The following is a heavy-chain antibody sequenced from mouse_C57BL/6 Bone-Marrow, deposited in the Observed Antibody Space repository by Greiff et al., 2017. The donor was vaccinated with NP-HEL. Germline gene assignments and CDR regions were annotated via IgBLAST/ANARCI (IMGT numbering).Heavy chain of an antibody. Sequence: VQLQQSGAELAKPGASVKLSCKASGYTFTSYWMHWVKQRPGQGLEWIGYINPSSGYTKYNQKFKDKATLTADKSPSTAYMQLSSLTYEDSAVYYCEKSSPDYWGQGTTLTVSS. CDR2: INPSSGYT. J-gene: IGHJ2*01. CDR3: EKSSPDY. D-gene: IGHD6-1*01. CDR1: GYTFTSYW. V-gene: IGHV1-7*01.